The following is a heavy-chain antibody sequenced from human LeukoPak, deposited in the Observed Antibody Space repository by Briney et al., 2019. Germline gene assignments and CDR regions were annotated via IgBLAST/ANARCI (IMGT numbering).Heavy chain of an antibody. CDR1: GFTFSTYV. V-gene: IGHV3-23*01. J-gene: IGHJ4*02. CDR2: ISSPADTI. Sequence: GGSLRLSCAASGFTFSTYVMAWVRQTPGKGLEWVSVISSPADTIYYADFVRGRFTISRDNSKYTLYLHLSSLRVDDTAVYYCARAPSHRGFDYWGQGTLVTVSS. CDR3: ARAPSHRGFDY.